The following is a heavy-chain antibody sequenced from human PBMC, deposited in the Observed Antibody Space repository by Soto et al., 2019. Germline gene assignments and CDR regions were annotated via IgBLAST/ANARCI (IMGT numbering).Heavy chain of an antibody. CDR1: GCPFSSYA. V-gene: IGHV1-69*13. CDR3: AREIQPATRWDYNWFDP. Sequence: GASVKVSCTASGCPFSSYAISWVRHAPGQGLEWMGGIIPIFGTANYAQKFQGRVTITADESTSTAYMELSSLRSEETAVYYCAREIQPATRWDYNWFDPWGQGTLVTVSS. CDR2: IIPIFGTA. D-gene: IGHD1-26*01. J-gene: IGHJ5*02.